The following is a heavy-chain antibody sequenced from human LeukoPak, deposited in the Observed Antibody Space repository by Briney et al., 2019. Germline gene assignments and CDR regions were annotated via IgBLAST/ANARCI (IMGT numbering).Heavy chain of an antibody. CDR1: GGSISSYY. CDR3: ARDTTNYDYGEYGAYYYGMDV. Sequence: SETLSLTCTVSGGSISSYYWSWIRQPPGKGLEWIGYIYYSGSTNYNPSLKSRVTISVDTSKNQFSLKLSSVTAADTAVYYCARDTTNYDYGEYGAYYYGMDVWGQGTTVTVSS. V-gene: IGHV4-59*01. D-gene: IGHD4-17*01. J-gene: IGHJ6*02. CDR2: IYYSGST.